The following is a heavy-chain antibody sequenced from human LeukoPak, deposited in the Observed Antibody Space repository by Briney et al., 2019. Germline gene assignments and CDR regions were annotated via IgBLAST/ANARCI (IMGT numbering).Heavy chain of an antibody. Sequence: PGGSLRLSCAASGNYWMHWVRQAPGKGLVWVSHINSDGSWTSYADSVKGRFTISKDNATNTVYLQMNSLRAEDTAVYYCAKSTTGSWGQGSLVTVSS. J-gene: IGHJ4*02. V-gene: IGHV3-74*01. CDR1: GNYW. D-gene: IGHD1-1*01. CDR2: INSDGSWT. CDR3: AKSTTGS.